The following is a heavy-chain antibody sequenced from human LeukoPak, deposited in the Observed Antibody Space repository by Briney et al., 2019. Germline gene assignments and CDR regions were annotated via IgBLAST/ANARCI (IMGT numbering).Heavy chain of an antibody. V-gene: IGHV4-39*07. CDR3: ARDRDYYYYMDV. Sequence: PSETLSLTCTVSGGSISSSSYCWGWIRQPPGKGLEWIGSIYYSGSTYYNPSLKSRVTISVDTSKNQFSLKLSSVTAADTAVYYCARDRDYYYYMDVWGKGTTVTVSS. CDR2: IYYSGST. CDR1: GGSISSSSYC. D-gene: IGHD3-10*01. J-gene: IGHJ6*03.